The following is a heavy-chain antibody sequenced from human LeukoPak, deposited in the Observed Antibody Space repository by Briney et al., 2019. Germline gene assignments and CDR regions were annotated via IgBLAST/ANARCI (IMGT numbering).Heavy chain of an antibody. CDR1: GFNLASSW. CDR3: ARDEVGAPPIDY. V-gene: IGHV3-7*01. D-gene: IGHD1-26*01. CDR2: IKPDGSET. Sequence: GGYLRLSGEASGFNLASSWMAWVRQAPGKGLEWVANIKPDGSETHYVDSVKGRFTISRENAKNSLYLQMNRLRAEDTAVYYCARDEVGAPPIDYWGQGVLVTVSS. J-gene: IGHJ4*02.